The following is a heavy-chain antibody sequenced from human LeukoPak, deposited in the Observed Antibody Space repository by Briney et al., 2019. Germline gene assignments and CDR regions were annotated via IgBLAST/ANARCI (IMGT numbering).Heavy chain of an antibody. CDR2: ISGSGGST. D-gene: IGHD3/OR15-3a*01. Sequence: PGGSLRLSCAASGFTFSSYAISWVRQAPGKGLEWVSAISGSGGSTYYADSVKGRFTISRDNSKNTLYLQMNSLRAEDTAVYYCAKLRTGPSAPSFKQDAFDIWGQGTMVTVSS. J-gene: IGHJ3*02. CDR1: GFTFSSYA. V-gene: IGHV3-23*01. CDR3: AKLRTGPSAPSFKQDAFDI.